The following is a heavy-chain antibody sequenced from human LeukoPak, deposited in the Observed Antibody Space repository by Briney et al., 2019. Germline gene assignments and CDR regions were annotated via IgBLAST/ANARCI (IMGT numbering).Heavy chain of an antibody. CDR3: TRETAFDF. Sequence: PGRSLRLSCAASGFTFSSYGMHWVRQAPGKGLEWVAVISYDGSNKYYADSVKGRFTISRDNAKNSLYLQMNSLRAEDTAVYYCTRETAFDFWGQGTVVIVSS. CDR1: GFTFSSYG. V-gene: IGHV3-30*03. J-gene: IGHJ3*01. CDR2: ISYDGSNK.